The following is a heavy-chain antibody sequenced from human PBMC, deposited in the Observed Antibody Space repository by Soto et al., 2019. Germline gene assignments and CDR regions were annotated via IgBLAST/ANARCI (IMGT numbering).Heavy chain of an antibody. CDR1: GFTFSSYA. J-gene: IGHJ4*02. CDR3: AKDTVHSSGWWYFDY. D-gene: IGHD6-19*01. Sequence: EVQLLESGGGLVQPGGSLRLSCAASGFTFSSYAMSWVRQAPGKGLEWVSAISGSGGSTYYADSVKGRFTISRDNSKNTLYLKMNSLRAEDTAVYYCAKDTVHSSGWWYFDYWGQGTLVTVSS. CDR2: ISGSGGST. V-gene: IGHV3-23*01.